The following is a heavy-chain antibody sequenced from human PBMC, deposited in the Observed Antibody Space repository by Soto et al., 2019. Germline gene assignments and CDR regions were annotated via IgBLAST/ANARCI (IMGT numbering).Heavy chain of an antibody. D-gene: IGHD6-19*01. J-gene: IGHJ4*02. CDR1: GFSLSTSGVG. CDR3: AHSYSSGWYYGPFDY. CDR2: IYWDDDK. Sequence: QITLKESGPTLVKPTQTLTLTCTFSGFSLSTSGVGVGWIRQPPGKALEWFALIYWDDDKRYSPSLKSRLTITKDTSKNQVVLTMTHMDPVDTATYYCAHSYSSGWYYGPFDYWGQGTLVTVSS. V-gene: IGHV2-5*02.